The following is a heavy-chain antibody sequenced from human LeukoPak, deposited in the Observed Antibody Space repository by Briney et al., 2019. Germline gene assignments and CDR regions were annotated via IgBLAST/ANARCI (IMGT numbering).Heavy chain of an antibody. CDR2: ISAYNGNT. D-gene: IGHD6-13*01. J-gene: IGHJ6*03. CDR3: ARGRYSSSWSAGKYYYYYYMDV. CDR1: GYTFTSYG. V-gene: IGHV1-18*01. Sequence: ASVKVSCKASGYTFTSYGISWVRQAPGQGLEWMGWISAYNGNTNYAQKLQGRVTMTTDTSTSTAYMELRSLRSDDTAVYYCARGRYSSSWSAGKYYYYYYMDVWGKGATVSVSS.